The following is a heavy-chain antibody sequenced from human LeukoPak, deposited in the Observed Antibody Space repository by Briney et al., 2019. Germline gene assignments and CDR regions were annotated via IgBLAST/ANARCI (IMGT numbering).Heavy chain of an antibody. V-gene: IGHV1-69*04. CDR2: IIPILGIA. Sequence: SVKVSCKASGGTFSSYAISWVRQAPGQGLEWMGRIIPILGIANYAQKFQGRVTITADKSTSTAYMELSSLRSEDTAVYYCARSPSLYHFDYWGQGTLVTVSS. CDR1: GGTFSSYA. D-gene: IGHD3-16*02. CDR3: ARSPSLYHFDY. J-gene: IGHJ4*02.